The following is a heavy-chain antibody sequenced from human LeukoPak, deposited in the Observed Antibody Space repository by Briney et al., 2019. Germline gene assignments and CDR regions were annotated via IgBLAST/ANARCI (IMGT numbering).Heavy chain of an antibody. CDR2: ISSTSTI. CDR1: GFTFSTFG. D-gene: IGHD3-9*01. J-gene: IGHJ3*02. V-gene: IGHV3-48*01. Sequence: GGSLRLSCAASGFTFSTFGMNWVRQAPGEGLEWVSYISSTSTIYYADSVKGRFTISRDNSKNTLYLQMNSLRAEDTAVYYCAKDSSYDILTGYYLAGGAFDIWGQGTMVTVSS. CDR3: AKDSSYDILTGYYLAGGAFDI.